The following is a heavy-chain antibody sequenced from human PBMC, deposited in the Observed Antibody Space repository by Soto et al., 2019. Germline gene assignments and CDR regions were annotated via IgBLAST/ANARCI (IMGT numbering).Heavy chain of an antibody. J-gene: IGHJ3*02. CDR2: IYYSGST. CDR1: GGSISSGGYY. CDR3: ARGYSSGYYPLPDAFDI. V-gene: IGHV4-31*03. Sequence: SETLSLTCTVSGGSISSGGYYWSWIRQHPGKGLEWIGYIYYSGSTYYNPSLKSRVTISVDTSKNQFSLKLSSVTAADTAVYYCARGYSSGYYPLPDAFDIWGQGTMGTVSS. D-gene: IGHD3-22*01.